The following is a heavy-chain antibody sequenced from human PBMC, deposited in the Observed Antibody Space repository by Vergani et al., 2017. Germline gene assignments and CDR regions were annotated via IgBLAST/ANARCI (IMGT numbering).Heavy chain of an antibody. V-gene: IGHV3-23*04. CDR3: ARDPKRWLVQQRRYYYYGMDV. CDR2: ISGSGGST. CDR1: GFTFSSYA. D-gene: IGHD6-6*01. J-gene: IGHJ6*02. Sequence: EVQLVESGGGLVQPGGSLRLSCAASGFTFSSYAMSWVRQAPGKGLEWVSAISGSGGSTYYADSVKGRFTISRDNSKNTLYLQMNSLRAEDTAVYYCARDPKRWLVQQRRYYYYGMDVWGQGTTVTVSS.